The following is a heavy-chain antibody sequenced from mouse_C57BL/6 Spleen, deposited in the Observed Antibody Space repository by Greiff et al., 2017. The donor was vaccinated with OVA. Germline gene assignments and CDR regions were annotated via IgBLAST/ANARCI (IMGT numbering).Heavy chain of an antibody. Sequence: QVQLQQSGPGLVAPSQSLSITCTVSGFSLTSYGVHWVRQPPGKGLEWLVVIWSDGSTTYNSALKSRLSISKDNSKSQVFLKMNSLQTDDTAMYYCARHLRQLSYAMDYWGQGTSVTVSS. D-gene: IGHD3-2*02. V-gene: IGHV2-6-1*01. CDR1: GFSLTSYG. J-gene: IGHJ4*01. CDR3: ARHLRQLSYAMDY. CDR2: IWSDGST.